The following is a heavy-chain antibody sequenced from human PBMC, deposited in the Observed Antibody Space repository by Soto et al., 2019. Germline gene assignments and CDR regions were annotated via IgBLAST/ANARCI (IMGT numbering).Heavy chain of an antibody. V-gene: IGHV4-30-4*01. CDR1: GGSISSGDYY. CDR2: IYYSGST. J-gene: IGHJ4*02. D-gene: IGHD3-22*01. CDR3: ASQTYYYDSSGYSFDY. Sequence: SETLSLTCTVSGGSISSGDYYWSWIRQPPGKGLEWIGYIYYSGSTYYNPSLKSRVTISVDTSKNQFSLKLSSVTAADTAVYYCASQTYYYDSSGYSFDYWGQGTLVTVSS.